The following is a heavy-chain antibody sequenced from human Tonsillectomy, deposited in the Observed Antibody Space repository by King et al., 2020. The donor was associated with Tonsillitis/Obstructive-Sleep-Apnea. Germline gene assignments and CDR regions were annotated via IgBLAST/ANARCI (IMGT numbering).Heavy chain of an antibody. V-gene: IGHV5-10-1*03. CDR1: GYSFTKYW. Sequence: VQLVESGAEVKKSGESLRISCKGSGYSFTKYWISWVRQMPGKGLEWMGRIDPSDSYVNYNPSFRGHVTISADKSISTAYLQWSSLKASDTAVYYCARLVDTAIDSDHYDGMDVWGRGTTVTVSS. D-gene: IGHD5-18*01. J-gene: IGHJ6*02. CDR2: IDPSDSYV. CDR3: ARLVDTAIDSDHYDGMDV.